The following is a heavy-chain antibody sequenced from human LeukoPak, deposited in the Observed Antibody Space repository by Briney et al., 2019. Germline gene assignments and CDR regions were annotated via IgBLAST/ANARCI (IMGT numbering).Heavy chain of an antibody. CDR1: GFTFNNYG. V-gene: IGHV3-33*03. Sequence: PGGSLRHSCEASGFTFNNYGMHWVRQAPGKGLEWVAVIWHDGDTKFYADSVKGRFTISRDKSKNTLYLEMNSLRAEDTAVYYCVKDSTTRASNLPDYWGQGTLVTVSS. CDR2: IWHDGDTK. CDR3: VKDSTTRASNLPDY. J-gene: IGHJ4*02. D-gene: IGHD1/OR15-1a*01.